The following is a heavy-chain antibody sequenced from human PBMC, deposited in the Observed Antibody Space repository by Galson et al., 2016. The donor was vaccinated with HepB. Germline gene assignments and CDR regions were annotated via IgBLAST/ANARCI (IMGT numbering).Heavy chain of an antibody. D-gene: IGHD3-22*01. Sequence: CKASGYTFTSYYIHWVRQAPGQGLEWVGIINPSGGSTSYPQKFQGRLTLTRDTSTSTVYMEPSSLRSEDTAVYYCARGADSSSYSYYYGMDVWGQATTVTVSS. CDR2: INPSGGST. J-gene: IGHJ6*02. V-gene: IGHV1-46*01. CDR3: ARGADSSSYSYYYGMDV. CDR1: GYTFTSYY.